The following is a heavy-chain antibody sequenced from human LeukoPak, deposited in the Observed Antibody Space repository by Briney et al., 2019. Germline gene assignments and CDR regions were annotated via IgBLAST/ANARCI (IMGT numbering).Heavy chain of an antibody. V-gene: IGHV4-59*01. J-gene: IGHJ6*03. CDR3: ARVKGDYYHYYMDV. CDR1: GGSISSYY. Sequence: SETLSLTCTVSGGSISSYYWSWLRQPPGKGLEWIGYIYYSGSTNYNPSLKSRVTISVDTSKNQFSLKLSSVTAADTAVYYCARVKGDYYHYYMDVWGKGTTVTVSS. D-gene: IGHD3-16*01. CDR2: IYYSGST.